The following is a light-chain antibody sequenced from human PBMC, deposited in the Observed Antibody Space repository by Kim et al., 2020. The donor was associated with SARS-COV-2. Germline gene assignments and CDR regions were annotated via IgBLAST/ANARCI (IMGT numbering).Light chain of an antibody. V-gene: IGKV1-5*03. J-gene: IGKJ2*01. CDR2: KAS. CDR1: QSISNR. Sequence: SASCGYSVSSTCRASQSISNRLAWYQQRPGKAPKLLIYKASTLQTGVPSRFSGSGSGTEFTLTISSLQPDDFATFYCQHYNSYPYSFGQGTKLEIK. CDR3: QHYNSYPYS.